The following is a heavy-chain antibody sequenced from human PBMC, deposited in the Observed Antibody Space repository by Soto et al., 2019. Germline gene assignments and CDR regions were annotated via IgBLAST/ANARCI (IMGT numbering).Heavy chain of an antibody. CDR3: ARGWTAGAGWANWFDL. CDR2: VHYSGTT. D-gene: IGHD6-13*01. J-gene: IGHJ5*02. V-gene: IGHV4-31*03. CDR1: GGSIGGDGFY. Sequence: QVQLQESGRGVVEPSQTLSLTCTVSGGSIGGDGFYWGRIRHHPGKGLEWIGYVHYSGTTYYNPSLKSRLTLSVDTSKTQFSLNLRTVTAADTAVYYCARGWTAGAGWANWFDLWGQGTLVTVSS.